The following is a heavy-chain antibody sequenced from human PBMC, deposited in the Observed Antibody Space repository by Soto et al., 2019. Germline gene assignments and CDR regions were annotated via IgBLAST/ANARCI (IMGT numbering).Heavy chain of an antibody. CDR1: GGSISSSIYY. D-gene: IGHD1-26*01. J-gene: IGHJ4*02. CDR2: IYYSGST. CDR3: ARSSSVVSGMDYFDY. V-gene: IGHV4-39*01. Sequence: QLQLQESGPGLVKPSETLSLTCTVSGGSISSSIYYWGWIRQPPGQGLEWIGSIYYSGSTYYNPSLKSRVTISVDTSKNQFSLKLSSVTAADTAVYYCARSSSVVSGMDYFDYWGQGTLVTVSS.